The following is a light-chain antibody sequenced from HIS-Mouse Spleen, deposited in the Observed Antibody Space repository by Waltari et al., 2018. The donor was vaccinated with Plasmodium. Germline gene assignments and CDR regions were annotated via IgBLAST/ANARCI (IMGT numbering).Light chain of an antibody. V-gene: IGKV3-11*01. CDR1: QSVSSY. CDR3: QQRSNWLT. CDR2: DAS. Sequence: EIVSTQSPATLSLFPGERAILSCRTSQSVSSYLAWYQQRPGQAPRLPIYDASNRATGIPARFSGSRSGTDFTLTISSLEPEDFAVYYCQQRSNWLTFGGGTKVEIK. J-gene: IGKJ4*01.